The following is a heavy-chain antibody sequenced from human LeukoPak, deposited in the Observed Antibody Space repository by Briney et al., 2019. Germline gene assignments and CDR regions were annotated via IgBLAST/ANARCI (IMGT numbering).Heavy chain of an antibody. D-gene: IGHD3-3*01. CDR1: GYTFTGYY. V-gene: IGHV1-2*02. J-gene: IGHJ4*02. CDR2: INPNGGGT. CDR3: ARGRSGYSNFDY. Sequence: GASVKVSCKASGYTFTGYYMHWVRQAPGQGLEWMGWINPNGGGTNYAQKFQGRVTMTRDTSISTAYMELSRLRSDDTAVYYCARGRSGYSNFDYWGQGTLVTVSS.